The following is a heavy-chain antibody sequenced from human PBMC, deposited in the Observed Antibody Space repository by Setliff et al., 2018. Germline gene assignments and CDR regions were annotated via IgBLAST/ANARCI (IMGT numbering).Heavy chain of an antibody. Sequence: SETLSLTCTLSGSSMGSYYWTWIRQSAGKGLEWIGRVYTTGSTAFNTALNSRVTMSLDKSQNQFSLKLYSVTAADTAAYFCALVRITPYCMDVWGKGTTVTVSS. CDR1: GSSMGSYY. V-gene: IGHV4-4*07. J-gene: IGHJ6*03. D-gene: IGHD3-22*01. CDR2: VYTTGST. CDR3: ALVRITPYCMDV.